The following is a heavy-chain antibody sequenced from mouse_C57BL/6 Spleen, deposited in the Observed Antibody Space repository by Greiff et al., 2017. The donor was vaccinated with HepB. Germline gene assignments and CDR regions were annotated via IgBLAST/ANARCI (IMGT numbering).Heavy chain of an antibody. CDR3: ARDRRNYAMDY. CDR1: GYAFSSSW. J-gene: IGHJ4*01. V-gene: IGHV1-82*01. Sequence: QVQLQQSGPELVKPGASVKISCKASGYAFSSSWMNWVKQRPGKGLEWIGRIYPGDGDTTYNGKFKGKATLTADKSSSAAYMQLSSPTSDDSAVYVCARDRRNYAMDYWGQGTSVTVAS. CDR2: IYPGDGDT.